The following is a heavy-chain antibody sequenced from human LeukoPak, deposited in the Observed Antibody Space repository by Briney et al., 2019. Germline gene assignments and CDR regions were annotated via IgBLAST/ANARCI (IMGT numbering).Heavy chain of an antibody. V-gene: IGHV3-7*01. D-gene: IGHD1-26*01. Sequence: GGSLRLSCAASGFTFSSYAMSWVRQAPGKGLEWVANIKQDGSEKNYVDSVKGRFTISRDNAENSLYLQMNSLRAEDTALYYCAYGGSFYNYWGQGTLVTVSS. CDR1: GFTFSSYA. CDR2: IKQDGSEK. CDR3: AYGGSFYNY. J-gene: IGHJ4*02.